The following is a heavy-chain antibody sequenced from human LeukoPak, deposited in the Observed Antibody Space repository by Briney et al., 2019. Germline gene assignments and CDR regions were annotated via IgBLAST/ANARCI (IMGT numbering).Heavy chain of an antibody. Sequence: PGGSLRLSCTVSGFTFGDYGLSWVRQAPGKGLEWVSAISGSGGSTYYADSVKGRFTISRDNSKNTLYLQMNSLRAEGTAVYYCAKLLSDYEDFDYWGQGTLVTVSS. V-gene: IGHV3-23*01. D-gene: IGHD5-12*01. CDR3: AKLLSDYEDFDY. J-gene: IGHJ4*02. CDR1: GFTFGDYG. CDR2: ISGSGGST.